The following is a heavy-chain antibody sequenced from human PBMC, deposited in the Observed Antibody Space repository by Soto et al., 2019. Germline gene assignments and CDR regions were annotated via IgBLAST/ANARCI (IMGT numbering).Heavy chain of an antibody. D-gene: IGHD2-2*02. CDR1: GSRFSNYV. V-gene: IGHV1-69*06. J-gene: IGHJ4*02. Sequence: QVQLVQSGAEVKTPGSSLKVSCTVSGSRFSNYVISWVRPAPGHGLEWLGRIIPIFNSTQYAQKFQGRVTITADKSTTTDSLELSSLRSDATAVSYCAREGRGKKAGYNGLVSLGYWGQGTLVTVSS. CDR3: AREGRGKKAGYNGLVSLGY. CDR2: IIPIFNST.